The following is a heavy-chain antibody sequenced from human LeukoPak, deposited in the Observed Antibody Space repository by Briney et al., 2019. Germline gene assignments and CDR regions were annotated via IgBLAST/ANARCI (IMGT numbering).Heavy chain of an antibody. D-gene: IGHD3-16*01. CDR2: FHNSGTS. CDR1: DDSISDYY. CDR3: TRGAGWLIDY. J-gene: IGHJ4*02. Sequence: SETLSLTCTVSDDSISDYYRGWIRQPPGKGLEWIGYFHNSGTSTYNLSLKSRVTISADTSKNQFSLKLNSMTTADTAVYYCTRGAGWLIDYWGQGILVTVSS. V-gene: IGHV4-59*01.